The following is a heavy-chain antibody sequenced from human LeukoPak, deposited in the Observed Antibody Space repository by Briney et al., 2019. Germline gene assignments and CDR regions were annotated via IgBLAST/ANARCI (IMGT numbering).Heavy chain of an antibody. CDR2: ISYDGSNK. J-gene: IGHJ4*02. CDR1: GFTFSSYA. V-gene: IGHV3-30-3*01. D-gene: IGHD6-25*01. Sequence: GGSLRLSCAASGFTFSSYAMHWVRQAPGKGLEWVAVISYDGSNKYYADSVKGRFTISRDNSKNTLYLQMNSLRAEDTAVYYCARDGPPAALDYWGQGTLVTVSS. CDR3: ARDGPPAALDY.